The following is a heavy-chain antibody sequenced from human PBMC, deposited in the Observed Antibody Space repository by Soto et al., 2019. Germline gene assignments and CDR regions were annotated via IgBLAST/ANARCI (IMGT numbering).Heavy chain of an antibody. Sequence: QVQLVESGGGVVQPGRSLRLSCAASGFTFSSYAMHWVRQAPGKGLGWVAVISYDGSNKYYAESVKGRFTISRDNSKNTLYLQMNSLRAEDTAVYYCARDADVWGSYSDYWGQGTLVTVS. D-gene: IGHD3-16*01. V-gene: IGHV3-30-3*01. CDR3: ARDADVWGSYSDY. CDR1: GFTFSSYA. J-gene: IGHJ4*02. CDR2: ISYDGSNK.